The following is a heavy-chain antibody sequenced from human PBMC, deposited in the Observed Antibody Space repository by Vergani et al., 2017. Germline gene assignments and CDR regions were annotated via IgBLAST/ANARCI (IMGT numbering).Heavy chain of an antibody. CDR1: GGTFSSYA. J-gene: IGHJ6*03. Sequence: QVQLVQSGAEVKKPGSSVKVSCKASGGTFSSYAISWVRQAPGQGLEWMGGIIPIFGTANYAQKFQGRVTITADESTSTAYMELSSLRSEDTAVYYCASRAGGYDFWSGYQVQYYYYYYMDVWGKGP. D-gene: IGHD3-3*01. CDR2: IIPIFGTA. CDR3: ASRAGGYDFWSGYQVQYYYYYYMDV. V-gene: IGHV1-69*01.